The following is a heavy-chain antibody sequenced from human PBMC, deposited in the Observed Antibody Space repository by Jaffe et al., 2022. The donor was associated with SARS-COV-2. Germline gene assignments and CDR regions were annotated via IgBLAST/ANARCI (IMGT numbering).Heavy chain of an antibody. CDR3: ARDGMRGYDMDL. D-gene: IGHD1-26*01. V-gene: IGHV3-48*02. CDR1: GFTFSGFH. J-gene: IGHJ6*02. CDR2: ITTSSSGI. Sequence: EVQLVESGGGLEQPGGSLRLSCAASGFTFSGFHMNWVRQAPGKGLEWVSYITTSSSGIYYADSVRGRFTISRDNAKDSLYLQMNSLRDEDTAVYYCARDGMRGYDMDLWGQGTTVTVSS.